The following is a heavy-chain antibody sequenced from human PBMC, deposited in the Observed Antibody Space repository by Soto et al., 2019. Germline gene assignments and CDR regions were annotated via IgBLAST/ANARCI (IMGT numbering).Heavy chain of an antibody. D-gene: IGHD5-12*01. CDR2: IIPIFGTA. Sequence: SVKVSCKXSGGTFSSYAISWVRQAPGQGLEWMGGIIPIFGTANYAQKFQGRVTITADESASTAYMELSSLRSEDTAVYYCASRRRYSGYGYYYYYGMDVWGQGTTVTVSS. J-gene: IGHJ6*02. V-gene: IGHV1-69*13. CDR3: ASRRRYSGYGYYYYYGMDV. CDR1: GGTFSSYA.